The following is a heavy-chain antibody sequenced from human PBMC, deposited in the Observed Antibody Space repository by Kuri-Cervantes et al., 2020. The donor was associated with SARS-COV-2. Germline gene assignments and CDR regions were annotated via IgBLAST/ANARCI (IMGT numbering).Heavy chain of an antibody. Sequence: GESLKISCAASGFTFSSYWMSWVRQAPGKGLEWVSYISSSSSTIYYADSVKGRFTISRDNAKNSLYLQMNSLRAEDTAVYYCARDWGIDLWSGYYTSYYYGMDVWGQGTTVTVSS. CDR1: GFTFSSYW. CDR3: ARDWGIDLWSGYYTSYYYGMDV. D-gene: IGHD3-3*01. J-gene: IGHJ6*02. CDR2: ISSSSSTI. V-gene: IGHV3-48*01.